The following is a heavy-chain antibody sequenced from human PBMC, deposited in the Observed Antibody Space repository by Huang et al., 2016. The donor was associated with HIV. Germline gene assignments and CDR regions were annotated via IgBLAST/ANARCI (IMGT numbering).Heavy chain of an antibody. CDR1: GASFTGNY. Sequence: QVQLRQWGAGLLKPSETLTLTCAVSGASFTGNYWTWIRPTPGTGLGWIGEVNDSGATIYNPALESRVTISIDRSKKQFSLRLSSMTAADTAVYYCARQLTLLDWLLGMDVWGQGTTVIVSS. J-gene: IGHJ6*02. CDR3: ARQLTLLDWLLGMDV. CDR2: VNDSGAT. V-gene: IGHV4-34*01. D-gene: IGHD3-3*01.